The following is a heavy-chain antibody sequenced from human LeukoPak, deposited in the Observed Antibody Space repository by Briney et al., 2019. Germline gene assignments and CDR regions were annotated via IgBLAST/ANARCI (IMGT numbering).Heavy chain of an antibody. CDR1: GYTFRSHG. D-gene: IGHD2/OR15-2a*01. V-gene: IGHV1-18*01. CDR3: AKDPSNSIGRMTWFAP. Sequence: ASVKVSCKASGYTFRSHGISWVRQAPGQGLEWMGWISCYDGETKYAQKFQGRVTMTTDTSTSTAYMEVRSLRSDDTAVYYCAKDPSNSIGRMTWFAPWGRGPLVTVSS. CDR2: ISCYDGET. J-gene: IGHJ5*02.